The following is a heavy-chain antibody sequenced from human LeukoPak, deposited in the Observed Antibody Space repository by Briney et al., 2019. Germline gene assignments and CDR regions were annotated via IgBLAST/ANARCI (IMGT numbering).Heavy chain of an antibody. J-gene: IGHJ3*02. CDR1: GYTFTSYG. V-gene: IGHV1-18*01. Sequence: ASVMVSCKASGYTFTSYGISWVRQAPGQGLEWMGWISAYNGNTNYAQKLQGRVTMTTDTSTSTAYMELRSLRSDDTAVYYCARVMSRYDSSGYSFDAFDIWGQGTMVTVSS. D-gene: IGHD3-22*01. CDR2: ISAYNGNT. CDR3: ARVMSRYDSSGYSFDAFDI.